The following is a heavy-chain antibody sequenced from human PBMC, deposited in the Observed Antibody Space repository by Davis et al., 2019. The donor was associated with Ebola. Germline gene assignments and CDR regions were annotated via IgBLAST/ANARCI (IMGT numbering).Heavy chain of an antibody. Sequence: ASVKVSCKASGYTFTGYYMHWVRQAPGQGLEWMGRINPNSGGTNYAQKFQGRVTMTRDTSISTAYMGLSSLRSDDTAVYYCASGTTVTTGFDNWGQGTLVTVSS. CDR2: INPNSGGT. CDR3: ASGTTVTTGFDN. J-gene: IGHJ4*02. V-gene: IGHV1-2*06. D-gene: IGHD4-17*01. CDR1: GYTFTGYY.